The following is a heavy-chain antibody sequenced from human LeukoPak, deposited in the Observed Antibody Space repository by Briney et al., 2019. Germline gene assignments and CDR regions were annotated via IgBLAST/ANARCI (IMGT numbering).Heavy chain of an antibody. D-gene: IGHD6-13*01. Sequence: SETLSLTCTVSGGSISSYYWSWIRQPPGKGLEWIGYIYYSGSTKYNPSLKSRVTISVDTSKNQFSLKLSSVTAADTAVYYCARGYSSSWTPNDAFDIWGQGTMVTVSS. CDR2: IYYSGST. V-gene: IGHV4-59*01. CDR3: ARGYSSSWTPNDAFDI. J-gene: IGHJ3*02. CDR1: GGSISSYY.